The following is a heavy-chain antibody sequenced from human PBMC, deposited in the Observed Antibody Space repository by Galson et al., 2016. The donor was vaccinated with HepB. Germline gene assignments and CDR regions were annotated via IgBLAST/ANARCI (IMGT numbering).Heavy chain of an antibody. Sequence: SLRLSCAVSGFTFNNYGMTWVRQAPGKGLEVVSSISRSGDSTDYADSVKGRFIISRDNSKNTLSLQMNSLTADDTAIYYCVQGSTAPAVWGRGTTVTVSS. V-gene: IGHV3-23*01. J-gene: IGHJ6*04. CDR1: GFTFNNYG. CDR3: VQGSTAPAV. CDR2: ISRSGDST. D-gene: IGHD1-26*01.